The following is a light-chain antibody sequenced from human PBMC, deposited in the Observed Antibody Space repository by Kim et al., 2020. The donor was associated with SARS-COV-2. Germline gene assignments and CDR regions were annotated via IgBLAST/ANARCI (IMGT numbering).Light chain of an antibody. J-gene: IGKJ2*01. CDR1: QSVSSSY. Sequence: SLSPGERATLSCRASQSVSSSYLAWYQQKPGQAPRLLIYGASSRATGIPDRFSGSGSGTDFTLTISRLEPEDFAVYYCQQYGDSPTFGQGTKLEIK. CDR3: QQYGDSPT. V-gene: IGKV3-20*01. CDR2: GAS.